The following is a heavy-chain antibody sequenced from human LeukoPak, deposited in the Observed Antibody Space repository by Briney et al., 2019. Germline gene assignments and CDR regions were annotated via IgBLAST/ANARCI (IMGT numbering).Heavy chain of an antibody. CDR1: GYTFTSYA. CDR3: ARLWFGEFTNWFDP. Sequence: ASVKVSCKASGYTFTSYAMNLVRQAPGQGLEWMGWINTYTGNPTYAQGFTGQFVFSLDTSVSTAYLQIGSLKAEDTAVYYCARLWFGEFTNWFDPWGQGTLVTVSS. V-gene: IGHV7-4-1*01. CDR2: INTYTGNP. J-gene: IGHJ5*02. D-gene: IGHD3-10*01.